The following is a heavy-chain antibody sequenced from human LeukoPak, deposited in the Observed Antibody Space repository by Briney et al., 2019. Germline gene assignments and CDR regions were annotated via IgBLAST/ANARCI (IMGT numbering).Heavy chain of an antibody. CDR1: GFTFVDSA. J-gene: IGHJ4*02. CDR3: AKDIVPIAARPGGHFDY. D-gene: IGHD6-6*01. V-gene: IGHV3-9*01. Sequence: GRSLRLSCAASGFTFVDSAMRWGRQAPGKGLEWVSGISWNSGTTSSADSVKGRFTISRDNAKNSLYLQMNSLRAEDTALYYCAKDIVPIAARPGGHFDYWGQGTLVTVSS. CDR2: ISWNSGTT.